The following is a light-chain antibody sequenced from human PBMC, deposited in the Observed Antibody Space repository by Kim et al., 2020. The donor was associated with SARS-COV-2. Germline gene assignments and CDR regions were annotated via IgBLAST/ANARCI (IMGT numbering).Light chain of an antibody. CDR1: SSDVGGYNY. V-gene: IGLV2-14*03. J-gene: IGLJ2*01. CDR2: DVS. CDR3: SSYTSSSFGV. Sequence: QSALTQPASVSGSPGQSITISCTGTSSDVGGYNYVSWYQQHPGKAPKLMIYDVSNRPSGVSNRFSGSKSGNTASLTISGLQAEDEADYYCSSYTSSSFGVFGGGTQLTVL.